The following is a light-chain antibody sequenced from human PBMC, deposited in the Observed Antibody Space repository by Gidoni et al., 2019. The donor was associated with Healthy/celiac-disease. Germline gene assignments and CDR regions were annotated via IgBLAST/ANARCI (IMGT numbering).Light chain of an antibody. CDR3: QQYDNLPLA. CDR2: YAS. CDR1: QDISNY. Sequence: DIQMTQSPSSLSASVGDRVTITCQASQDISNYLNWYQQKPGKAPKLLIYYASNLETGVPSRFSGSGSETDFTFTISSLQPEDIATYYCQQYDNLPLAFGQGTRLEIK. V-gene: IGKV1-33*01. J-gene: IGKJ5*01.